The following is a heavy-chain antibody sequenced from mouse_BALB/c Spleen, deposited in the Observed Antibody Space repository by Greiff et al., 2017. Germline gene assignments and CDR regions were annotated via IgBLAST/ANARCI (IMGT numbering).Heavy chain of an antibody. V-gene: IGHV1-69*02. CDR2: IYPSDSYT. CDR1: GYTFTSYW. J-gene: IGHJ1*01. CDR3: TRWYFDV. Sequence: QVQLQQPGAELVRPGASVKLSCKASGYTFTSYWINWVKQRPGQGPEWIGNIYPSDSYTNYNQKFKDKATLTVDKSSSTAYMQLSSPTSEDSAVYYCTRWYFDVWGAGTTVTVSS.